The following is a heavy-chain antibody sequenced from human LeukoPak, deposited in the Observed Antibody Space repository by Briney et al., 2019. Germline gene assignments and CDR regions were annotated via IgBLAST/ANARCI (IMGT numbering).Heavy chain of an antibody. Sequence: PSETLSLTCAVYGGSFSGYYWSWIRQPPGKGLEWIGEINHSGSTNYNPSLKSRVTISVDTSKNQFSLKLSSVTAADTAVYYCARDRSRRGYYYMDVWGKGTTVTVSS. V-gene: IGHV4-34*01. D-gene: IGHD5-24*01. CDR3: ARDRSRRGYYYMDV. CDR2: INHSGST. CDR1: GGSFSGYY. J-gene: IGHJ6*03.